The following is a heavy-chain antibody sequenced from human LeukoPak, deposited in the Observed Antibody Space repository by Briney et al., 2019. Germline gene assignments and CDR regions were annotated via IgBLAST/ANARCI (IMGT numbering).Heavy chain of an antibody. Sequence: GGSLRLSCAATGFTFSSYSMNWVRQAPGKGLEWVSSISSTSNYIYYADSVKGRSTISRDNSKNTLYLQMNSLRAEDTAVYYCARALGTGYYYYGMDVWGQGTTVTVSS. D-gene: IGHD3-16*01. CDR2: ISSTSNYI. CDR3: ARALGTGYYYYGMDV. CDR1: GFTFSSYS. J-gene: IGHJ6*02. V-gene: IGHV3-21*01.